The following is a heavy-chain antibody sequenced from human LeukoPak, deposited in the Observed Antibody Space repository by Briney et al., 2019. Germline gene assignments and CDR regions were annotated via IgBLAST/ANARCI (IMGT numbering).Heavy chain of an antibody. CDR3: ARGYCSGGSCYSLDAFDI. V-gene: IGHV3-13*01. D-gene: IGHD2-15*01. Sequence: GGSLRLSCAASGFTFSSYDMHWVRQATGKGLEWVSAIGTAGDTYYPGSVKGRFTISRENAKNSSYLQMNSLRAGDTAVYYCARGYCSGGSCYSLDAFDIWGQGTMVTVSS. J-gene: IGHJ3*02. CDR1: GFTFSSYD. CDR2: IGTAGDT.